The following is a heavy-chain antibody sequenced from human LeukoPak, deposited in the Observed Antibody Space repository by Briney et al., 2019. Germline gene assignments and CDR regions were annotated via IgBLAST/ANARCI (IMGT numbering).Heavy chain of an antibody. V-gene: IGHV4-59*01. CDR1: GDSINSYY. CDR2: IYYSGRT. CDR3: ARGRWLPNAFDI. J-gene: IGHJ3*02. D-gene: IGHD5-24*01. Sequence: PSETLSLTCNVSGDSINSYYWNWIRQPPGKGLEWIGYIYYSGRTDYNPSLKSRVTISVDTSKHQFSMKLKSVTAADTAVYFCARGRWLPNAFDIWGQGTMVTVFS.